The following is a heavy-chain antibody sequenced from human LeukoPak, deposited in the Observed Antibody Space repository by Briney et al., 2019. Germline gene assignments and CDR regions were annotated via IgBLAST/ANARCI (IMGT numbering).Heavy chain of an antibody. J-gene: IGHJ6*02. V-gene: IGHV3-7*01. CDR3: ASDGGGLYYYYGMDV. Sequence: GGSLRLSCAASGFTFSSYWMSWVRQAPGKGLEWVANIKQDGSEKYYVDSVKGRFTISRDNAKNSLYLQMNSLRAEDTAVYYCASDGGGLYYYYGMDVWGQGTTVTVSS. CDR2: IKQDGSEK. CDR1: GFTFSSYW. D-gene: IGHD2-15*01.